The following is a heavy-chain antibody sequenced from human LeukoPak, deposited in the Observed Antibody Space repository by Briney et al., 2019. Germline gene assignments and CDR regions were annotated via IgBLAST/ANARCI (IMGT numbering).Heavy chain of an antibody. J-gene: IGHJ5*02. CDR1: GGSISSYY. CDR3: ARDRSYYDILTGYSWFDP. CDR2: VYHSGST. D-gene: IGHD3-9*01. Sequence: SETLSLTCTVSGGSISSYYWSWIRQPPGKGLEWIGSVYHSGSTYYNPSLKSRVTISVDTSKNQFSLKLSFVTAADTAVYYCARDRSYYDILTGYSWFDPWGRGTLVTVSS. V-gene: IGHV4-38-2*02.